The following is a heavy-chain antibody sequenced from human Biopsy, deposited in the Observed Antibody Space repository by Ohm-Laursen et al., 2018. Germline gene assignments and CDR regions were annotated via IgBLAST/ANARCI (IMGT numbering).Heavy chain of an antibody. Sequence: SLRLSCAASGFTFSSFSMNWVRQAPGKGLEWISYINEVSSHIYDADSVKGRITVARGNAKNSLYLQLNSLRAEDTAVYYCARDSSRRAREGGMDVWGQGTTVTVSS. D-gene: IGHD6-6*01. V-gene: IGHV3-21*01. CDR1: GFTFSSFS. CDR2: INEVSSHI. CDR3: ARDSSRRAREGGMDV. J-gene: IGHJ6*02.